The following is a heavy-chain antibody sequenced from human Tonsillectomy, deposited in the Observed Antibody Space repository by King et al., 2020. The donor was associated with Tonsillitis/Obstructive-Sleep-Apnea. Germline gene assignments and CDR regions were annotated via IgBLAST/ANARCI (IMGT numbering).Heavy chain of an antibody. CDR3: AKDAGSDSSSFSDS. Sequence: VQLVESGGGVVQPGRSLRLSCAASGFTFRTYSMHWVRPAPGKGLEWVAVISYNVINKYYGDSVKGRFTISRDNSKNTLYLQMKSLRVEDTAVYYCAKDAGSDSSSFSDSWGQGTLVTVSS. CDR2: ISYNVINK. V-gene: IGHV3-30*01. D-gene: IGHD1-26*01. CDR1: GFTFRTYS. J-gene: IGHJ4*02.